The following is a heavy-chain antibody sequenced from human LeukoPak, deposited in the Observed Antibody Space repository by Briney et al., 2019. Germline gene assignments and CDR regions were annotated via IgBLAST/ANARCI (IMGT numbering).Heavy chain of an antibody. CDR3: AKDLGGYSSGWNDY. V-gene: IGHV3-23*01. CDR2: ISGSGGST. CDR1: GFTFDDYG. Sequence: GGSLRLSCAASGFTFDDYGMSWVRQAPGKGLEWVSAISGSGGSTYYADSVKGRFTISRDNSKNTLYLQMNSLRAEDTAVYYCAKDLGGYSSGWNDYWGQGTLVTVSS. J-gene: IGHJ4*02. D-gene: IGHD6-19*01.